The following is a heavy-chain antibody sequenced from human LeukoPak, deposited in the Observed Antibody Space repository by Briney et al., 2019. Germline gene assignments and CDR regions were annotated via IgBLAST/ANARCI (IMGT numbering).Heavy chain of an antibody. Sequence: GGSLRLSCAASGFAFSKYEMNWVRQVPGEGLEWISSISDSGSLIYYADSVRGRFTISRDNAKNSVYLQMNSLRADDTALYYCAKEGYSSSLDFWGQGTLVTVSS. CDR2: ISDSGSLI. CDR1: GFAFSKYE. J-gene: IGHJ4*02. D-gene: IGHD6-13*01. V-gene: IGHV3-48*03. CDR3: AKEGYSSSLDF.